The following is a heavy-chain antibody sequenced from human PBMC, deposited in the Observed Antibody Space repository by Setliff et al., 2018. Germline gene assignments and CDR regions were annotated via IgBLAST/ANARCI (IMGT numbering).Heavy chain of an antibody. CDR2: IYTSGST. CDR3: ARGGYSYGLGGFPLDY. J-gene: IGHJ4*02. V-gene: IGHV4-61*02. D-gene: IGHD5-18*01. Sequence: PSETLSLTCTVSGGSISRSSYDWSWIRQPAGKGLEWIGRIYTSGSTNYNPSLKSRVTISVDTSKNQFSLKLSPVTAADTAVYYCARGGYSYGLGGFPLDYWGQGTLVTVSS. CDR1: GGSISRSSYD.